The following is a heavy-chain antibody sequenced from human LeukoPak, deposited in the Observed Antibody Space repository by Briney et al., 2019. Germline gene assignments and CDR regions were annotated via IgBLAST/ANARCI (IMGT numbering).Heavy chain of an antibody. CDR3: ASDSPYYGMDV. CDR2: INSDGSAT. J-gene: IGHJ6*02. V-gene: IGHV3-74*01. Sequence: GGSLRLSCAASGFPFSSYWMHWVRQVPGKGLLWVSRINSDGSATIYADSVRGRFTISRDNAKNTLYLQMSGLRVEDTAVYRCASDSPYYGMDVWGQGTTVTVSS. CDR1: GFPFSSYW.